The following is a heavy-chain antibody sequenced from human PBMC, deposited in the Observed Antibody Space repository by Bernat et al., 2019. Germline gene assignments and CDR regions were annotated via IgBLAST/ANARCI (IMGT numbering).Heavy chain of an antibody. CDR2: ISYDGSNK. J-gene: IGHJ4*02. Sequence: QVQLMESGGGVVQPGRSLRLSCAASGFTFSSYGMHWVRQAPGKGLEWVSVISYDGSNKYYADSVKGRFTISRDNSKNTLYLQVNSLRAEDTAVYYCAKDHVDYSVLKGVDYGGQGTLVTVSS. D-gene: IGHD5/OR15-5a*01. V-gene: IGHV3-30*18. CDR1: GFTFSSYG. CDR3: AKDHVDYSVLKGVDY.